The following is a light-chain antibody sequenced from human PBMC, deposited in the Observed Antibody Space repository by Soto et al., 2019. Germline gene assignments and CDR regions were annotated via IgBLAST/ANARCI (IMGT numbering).Light chain of an antibody. Sequence: EVVLTQSPGTLSLSPGERVTLSCRASQSVLRSFLAWYQRRPGQAPRLLIYDASTRATGIPDRFGGSGSGTDFTLTVSRLEPEDFAVYYCQMYGTSSKTFGQGTRVEFK. J-gene: IGKJ1*01. CDR3: QMYGTSSKT. CDR2: DAS. CDR1: QSVLRSF. V-gene: IGKV3-20*01.